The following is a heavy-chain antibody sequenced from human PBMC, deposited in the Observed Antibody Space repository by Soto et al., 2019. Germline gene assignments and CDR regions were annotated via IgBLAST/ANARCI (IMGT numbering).Heavy chain of an antibody. CDR3: ARASDEFDY. J-gene: IGHJ4*02. Sequence: QVQLQESGPGLVKPSETLSLTCTVSGGSISSYYWSWIRQPPGKGLEWIGYIYYSGSTNYNPSLKSRVTISVDTAKNQFALKLRSVTAAGTAVYYCARASDEFDYWGQGTLVTVSA. CDR1: GGSISSYY. V-gene: IGHV4-59*01. CDR2: IYYSGST.